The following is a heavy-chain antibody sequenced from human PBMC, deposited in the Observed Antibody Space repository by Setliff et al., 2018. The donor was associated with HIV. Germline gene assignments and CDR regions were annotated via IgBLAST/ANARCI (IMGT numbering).Heavy chain of an antibody. CDR1: GGSFSNYA. CDR3: ARDPTGGAARFDY. V-gene: IGHV1-69*13. Sequence: RASVKVSCKASGGSFSNYAISWVRQAPGQGLEWMGRIIPIFGTANYAQKFQRRLTITADESTNTAYMELSSLKSEDTAVYYCARDPTGGAARFDYWGQGTLVTVSS. J-gene: IGHJ4*02. D-gene: IGHD6-6*01. CDR2: IIPIFGTA.